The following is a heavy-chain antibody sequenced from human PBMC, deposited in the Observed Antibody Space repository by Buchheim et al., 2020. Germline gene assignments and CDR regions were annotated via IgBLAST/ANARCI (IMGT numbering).Heavy chain of an antibody. D-gene: IGHD1-26*01. Sequence: QVQLQESGPGLVKPSETLSLTCTVSGGSISSYYWSWIRQPPGKGLEWIGYIYYSGSTNYNPSLKSRVTISVDTSKNQFSLKLSSVTAADTAVYYCARAWEQTYYYYGMDVWGQGTT. CDR3: ARAWEQTYYYYGMDV. V-gene: IGHV4-59*01. J-gene: IGHJ6*02. CDR2: IYYSGST. CDR1: GGSISSYY.